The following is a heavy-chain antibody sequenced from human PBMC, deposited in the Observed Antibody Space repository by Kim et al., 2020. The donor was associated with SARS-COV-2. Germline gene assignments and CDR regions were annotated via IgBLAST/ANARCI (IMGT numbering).Heavy chain of an antibody. CDR1: GFTFDDYA. CDR3: AKIMDEPDGMDV. J-gene: IGHJ6*02. Sequence: GGSLRLSCAASGFTFDDYAMHWVRQAPGKGLEWVSGISWNSGSIGYADSVKGRFTISRDNAKNSLYLQMNSLRAEDTALYYCAKIMDEPDGMDVWGQGTT. D-gene: IGHD2-8*01. V-gene: IGHV3-9*01. CDR2: ISWNSGSI.